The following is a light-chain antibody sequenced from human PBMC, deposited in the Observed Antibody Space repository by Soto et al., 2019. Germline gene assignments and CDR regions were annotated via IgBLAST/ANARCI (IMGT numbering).Light chain of an antibody. J-gene: IGLJ2*01. V-gene: IGLV2-23*01. CDR1: SSDVGSYNL. CDR3: CSYAGNSTFPYVV. Sequence: QSALTQPASVSGSPGQSITISCSGTSSDVGSYNLVSWYQQLPGKAPKLMIYEGSKRPSGVSNRFSGSKSGNTASLTISGLQAEDEADYYCCSYAGNSTFPYVVFGGGTKLTVL. CDR2: EGS.